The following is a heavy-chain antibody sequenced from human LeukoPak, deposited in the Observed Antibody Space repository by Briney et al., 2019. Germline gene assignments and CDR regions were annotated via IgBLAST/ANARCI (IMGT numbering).Heavy chain of an antibody. D-gene: IGHD3-9*01. J-gene: IGHJ4*02. CDR2: INHRGSA. CDR3: ARAGVWLPAV. Sequence: SGTLSLTCAVSGGSLSNDQWWSWARQPPGKGLEWIGEINHRGSANYNPSLRSRVAISIEKSKDQFSLKLSSVTAADTAIYYCARAGVWLPAVWGQGALVTVSS. V-gene: IGHV4-4*02. CDR1: GGSLSNDQW.